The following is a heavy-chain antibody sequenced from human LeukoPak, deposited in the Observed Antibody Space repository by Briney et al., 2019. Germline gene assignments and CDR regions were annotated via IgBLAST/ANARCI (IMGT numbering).Heavy chain of an antibody. Sequence: SVKVSCKASGGTFSSYAISWVRQAPGQGLEWMGRIIPILGIANYAQKFQGRVTITADESTSTAYMELSSLRSEDTAVYYCARDRVAVAGTGSSYYFDYWGQGTLVTVSS. CDR1: GGTFSSYA. D-gene: IGHD6-19*01. J-gene: IGHJ4*02. CDR2: IIPILGIA. V-gene: IGHV1-69*04. CDR3: ARDRVAVAGTGSSYYFDY.